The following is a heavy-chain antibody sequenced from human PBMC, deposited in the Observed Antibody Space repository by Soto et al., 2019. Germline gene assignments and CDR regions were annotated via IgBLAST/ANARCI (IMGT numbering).Heavy chain of an antibody. CDR2: IWYDGSNK. V-gene: IGHV3-33*01. J-gene: IGHJ4*02. CDR1: GFTFSSYG. Sequence: QVQLVESGGGVVQPGRSLRLSCAASGFTFSSYGMHWVRQAPGKGLEWVAVIWYDGSNKYYADSVKGRFTISRDNSKNTLYLQMNSLRAEDTAVYYCARDQIDLYYFDYWGQGTLVTVSS. CDR3: ARDQIDLYYFDY.